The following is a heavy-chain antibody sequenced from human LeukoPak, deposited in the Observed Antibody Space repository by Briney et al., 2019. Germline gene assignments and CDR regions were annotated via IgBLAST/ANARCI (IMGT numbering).Heavy chain of an antibody. CDR3: ARGDYDILTGYYS. V-gene: IGHV4-34*01. Sequence: SETLSLTCAVYGGSFSGYYRSWIRQPPGEGLEWIGEINHSGSTNYNPSLKSRVTISVDTSKNQFSLKLSSVTAADTAVYYCARGDYDILTGYYSWGQGTLVTVSS. CDR1: GGSFSGYY. D-gene: IGHD3-9*01. J-gene: IGHJ4*02. CDR2: INHSGST.